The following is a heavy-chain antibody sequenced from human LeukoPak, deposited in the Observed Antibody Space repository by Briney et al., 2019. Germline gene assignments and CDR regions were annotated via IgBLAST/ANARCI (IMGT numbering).Heavy chain of an antibody. V-gene: IGHV4-59*01. D-gene: IGHD3-22*01. Sequence: PSETLSLTCTVSGGSISNYYWSWIRQPPGKGLEWIGSIYYSGSTNYNPSLKSRVTISVDTSKNQFSLKLSSVTAADTAVYYCARDQSGSNGYYNWFESWGQGTPVTVSS. CDR3: ARDQSGSNGYYNWFES. CDR1: GGSISNYY. J-gene: IGHJ5*01. CDR2: IYYSGST.